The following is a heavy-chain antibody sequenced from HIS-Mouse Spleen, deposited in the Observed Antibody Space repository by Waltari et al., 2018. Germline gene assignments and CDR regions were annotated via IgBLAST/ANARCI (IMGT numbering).Heavy chain of an antibody. CDR2: INRSGST. D-gene: IGHD6-6*01. V-gene: IGHV4-34*01. CDR1: GGSFSGYY. J-gene: IGHJ4*02. CDR3: ARGLAARFDY. Sequence: QVQLQQWGAGLLKPSETLSLTCAVYGGSFSGYYWSWIRQPPGKGLEWIGEINRSGSTNYNPSLQSRVTISVDPSKNQFSLKLSSVTAADTAVYYCARGLAARFDYWGQGTLVTVSS.